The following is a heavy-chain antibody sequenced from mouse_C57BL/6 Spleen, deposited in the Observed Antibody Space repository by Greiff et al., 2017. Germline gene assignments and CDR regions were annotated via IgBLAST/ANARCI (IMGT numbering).Heavy chain of an antibody. CDR3: ARHSYYSSYPYAMDY. D-gene: IGHD2-5*01. J-gene: IGHJ4*01. CDR2: IDPSDSYT. Sequence: QVQLQQPGAELVKPGASVKLSCKASGYTFTSYGMQWVKQRPGQGLEWIGEIDPSDSYTNYNQKFKGKATLTVDTSSSTAYMQLSSLTSEDSAVYSCARHSYYSSYPYAMDYWGQGTSVTVSS. V-gene: IGHV1-50*01. CDR1: GYTFTSYG.